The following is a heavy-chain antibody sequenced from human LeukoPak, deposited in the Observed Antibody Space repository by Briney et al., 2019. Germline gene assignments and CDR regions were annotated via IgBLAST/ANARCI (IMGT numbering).Heavy chain of an antibody. CDR3: AKDLTIFEYYYMDV. V-gene: IGHV3-23*01. CDR1: GFTFSSYA. D-gene: IGHD3-3*01. J-gene: IGHJ6*03. CDR2: ISGSGGST. Sequence: PGGSLRLSCAASGFTFSSYAMSWVRQAPGKGLEWVSTISGSGGSTYYADSVKGRFTISRDNSKNTLYLQMNSLRAEDTAVYYCAKDLTIFEYYYMDVWGKGTTVTVSS.